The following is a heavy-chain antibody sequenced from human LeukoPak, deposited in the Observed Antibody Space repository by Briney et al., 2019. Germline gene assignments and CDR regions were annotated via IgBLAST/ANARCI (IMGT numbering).Heavy chain of an antibody. J-gene: IGHJ4*02. CDR3: AKDLTQYGYSTDY. V-gene: IGHV3-64*04. CDR1: GFTFSSYA. Sequence: GGSPRLSCSASGFTFSSYAMHWVRQAPGKGLEYVSAISSNGGSTYYADSVKGRFTISRDNSKNTLYLQMNSLRAEDTAIYYCAKDLTQYGYSTDYWGQGTLVTVSS. D-gene: IGHD5-18*01. CDR2: ISSNGGST.